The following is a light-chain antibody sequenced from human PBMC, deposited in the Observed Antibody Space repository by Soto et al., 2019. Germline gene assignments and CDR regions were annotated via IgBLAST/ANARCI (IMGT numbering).Light chain of an antibody. CDR2: AAS. CDR1: RGISNS. V-gene: IGKV1-27*01. J-gene: IGKJ1*01. CDR3: QPYNRAPQR. Sequence: DIQMTQSPSSPSASVGDRINITCRASRGISNSLAWYQQKPGEVPNLLIYAASTLQSVVPSRSSGSGSETNFFFPLSSLLLEDDETYTCQPYNRAPQRFGQRTKV.